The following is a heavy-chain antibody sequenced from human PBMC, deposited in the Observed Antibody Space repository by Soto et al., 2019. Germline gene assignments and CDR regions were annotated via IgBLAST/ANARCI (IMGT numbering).Heavy chain of an antibody. D-gene: IGHD1-26*01. CDR2: MNPNRGNT. CDR1: GYTFTSYD. Sequence: QLQLLQSGPEMKKLGASVKVSCKASGYTFTSYDINWVRQATVQGPEWMGWMNPNRGNTGYAQKFQGRVTMTTNTSITTAYMELSSPRSEDKAVCYCARDITARVIVVWGQGTTVTVSS. V-gene: IGHV1-8*01. CDR3: ARDITARVIVV. J-gene: IGHJ6*02.